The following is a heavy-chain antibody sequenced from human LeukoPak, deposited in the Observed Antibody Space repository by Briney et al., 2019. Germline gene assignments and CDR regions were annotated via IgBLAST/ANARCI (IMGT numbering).Heavy chain of an antibody. CDR3: ARDPRKLRYFDWLSWGAFDI. D-gene: IGHD3-9*01. Sequence: SETLSLTCTVSGGSISSGSYYWRWIRQPAGKGLEWLGRIYTSGSTHYNPSLKSRVTISVDTSKNQFSLKLSSVTAADTALSYCARDPRKLRYFDWLSWGAFDIWGQGTMVTVSS. CDR2: IYTSGST. CDR1: GGSISSGSYY. V-gene: IGHV4-61*02. J-gene: IGHJ3*02.